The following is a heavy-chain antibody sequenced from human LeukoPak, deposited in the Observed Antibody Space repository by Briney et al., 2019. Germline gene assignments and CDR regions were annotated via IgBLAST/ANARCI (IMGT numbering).Heavy chain of an antibody. CDR3: AKVMDSLGYCTGGVCYRAIDF. V-gene: IGHV3-23*01. J-gene: IGHJ4*02. CDR1: GFTFSSYA. D-gene: IGHD2-8*02. CDR2: ISGSGGNT. Sequence: PGGSLRLSCAASGFTFSSYAMSWVRQAPGEWLEWVSAISGSGGNTYYADSVKGRFTIARDNSKNTLYLQMNSLRAEDTAVYYCAKVMDSLGYCTGGVCYRAIDFWGQGTLVTVSS.